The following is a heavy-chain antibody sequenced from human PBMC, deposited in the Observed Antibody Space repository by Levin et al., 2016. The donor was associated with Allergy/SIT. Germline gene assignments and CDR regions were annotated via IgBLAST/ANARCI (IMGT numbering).Heavy chain of an antibody. D-gene: IGHD3-16*01. Sequence: VRQAPGKGLEWVANIKQDGSEKYYVDSVKGRFTISRDNAKNSLYLQMNSLRAEDTAVYYCARDDYVWGSSLYWGQGTLVTVSS. CDR3: ARDDYVWGSSLY. V-gene: IGHV3-7*01. J-gene: IGHJ4*02. CDR2: IKQDGSEK.